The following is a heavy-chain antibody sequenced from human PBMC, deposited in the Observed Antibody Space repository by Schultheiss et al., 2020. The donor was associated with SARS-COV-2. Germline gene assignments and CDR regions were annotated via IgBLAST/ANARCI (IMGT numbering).Heavy chain of an antibody. J-gene: IGHJ4*02. CDR1: GYSFTSYW. CDR2: IYPGDSQT. CDR3: ARHRGIAVAGTYYFDY. D-gene: IGHD6-19*01. Sequence: GGSLRLSCKGSGYSFTSYWIGWVRQMPGQGLEWMGIIYPGDSQTRYSPSFQGQVTISADKSISTAYLQWSSLKASDTAMYYCARHRGIAVAGTYYFDYWGQGTLVTVSS. V-gene: IGHV5-51*01.